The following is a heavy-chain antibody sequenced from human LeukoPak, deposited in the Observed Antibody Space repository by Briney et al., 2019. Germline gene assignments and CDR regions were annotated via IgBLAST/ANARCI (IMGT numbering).Heavy chain of an antibody. CDR2: IRYDGSNK. J-gene: IGHJ6*02. CDR1: GFTFSSYG. CDR3: AKSVVSLYGMDV. Sequence: GGSLRLSCAASGFTFSSYGMHWVRQTPGKGLEWVAFIRYDGSNKYYADSVKGRFTISRDNSKNTLYLQMNSLRAEDTAVYYCAKSVVSLYGMDVWGQGTTVTVSS. V-gene: IGHV3-30*02. D-gene: IGHD3-22*01.